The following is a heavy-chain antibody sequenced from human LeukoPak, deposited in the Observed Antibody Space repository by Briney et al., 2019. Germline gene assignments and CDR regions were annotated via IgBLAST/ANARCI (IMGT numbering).Heavy chain of an antibody. CDR2: IIPILDLA. D-gene: IGHD5-24*01. V-gene: IGHV1-69*04. J-gene: IGHJ6*02. Sequence: SVKVSCKASGGTLSTYGITWVRQAPGQGLEWMGRIIPILDLATYAQKFQGRVTITADKSTRTVYMELSTLTSDDTAVYYCARDGGWLQTQNHYYYHGMDVWGQGTTVTVSS. CDR1: GGTLSTYG. CDR3: ARDGGWLQTQNHYYYHGMDV.